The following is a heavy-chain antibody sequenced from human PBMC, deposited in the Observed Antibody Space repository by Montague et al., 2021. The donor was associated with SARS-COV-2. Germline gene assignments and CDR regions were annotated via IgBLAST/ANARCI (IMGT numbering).Heavy chain of an antibody. CDR1: GGSFSGYY. J-gene: IGHJ6*02. V-gene: IGHV4-34*01. CDR3: ARGPITVTTFYYYYGMGV. CDR2: INHSGST. Sequence: SETLSLTCAVYGGSFSGYYWSWIRQPPGKGLEWIGEINHSGSTNYNPSFKSRVTISVDTSKNQFSLKLSSVTAADTAVYYCARGPITVTTFYYYYGMGVWGQGTTVTVSS. D-gene: IGHD4-17*01.